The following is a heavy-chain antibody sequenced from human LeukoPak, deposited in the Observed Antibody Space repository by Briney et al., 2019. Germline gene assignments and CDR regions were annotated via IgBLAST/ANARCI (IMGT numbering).Heavy chain of an antibody. CDR3: ARDAIPTFSGDYYYYYMDV. CDR1: GGSISSYY. J-gene: IGHJ6*03. Sequence: PSETLSLTCTVSGGSISSYYWSWIRQPAGKGLEWIGRIYTSGSTNYNPSLKSRVTMSVDTSKNQFSLKLSSVTAADTAVYYCARDAIPTFSGDYYYYYMDVWGEGTTVTVSS. V-gene: IGHV4-4*07. CDR2: IYTSGST. D-gene: IGHD2-8*02.